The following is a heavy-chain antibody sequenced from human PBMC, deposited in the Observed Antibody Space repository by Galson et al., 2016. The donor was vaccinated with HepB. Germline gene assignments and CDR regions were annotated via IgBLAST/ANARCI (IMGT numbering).Heavy chain of an antibody. CDR3: ARDANLAYCRGDCYWFDY. J-gene: IGHJ4*02. CDR1: GFTFSSYG. CDR2: ASYDGSNN. D-gene: IGHD2-21*02. Sequence: SLRLSCAASGFTFSSYGMHWVRQAPGKGLEWVAVASYDGSNNYYPDSVKDRFTVSRDNSENTLYLQMNSLRTEDTAVYYCARDANLAYCRGDCYWFDYWGPGTLVTVSS. V-gene: IGHV3-30-3*01.